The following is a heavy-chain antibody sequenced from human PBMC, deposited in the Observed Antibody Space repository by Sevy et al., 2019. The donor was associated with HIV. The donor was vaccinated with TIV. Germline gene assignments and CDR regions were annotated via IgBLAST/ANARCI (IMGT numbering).Heavy chain of an antibody. J-gene: IGHJ3*02. CDR3: ARAVPATDAFDI. CDR2: ISGLSNYI. V-gene: IGHV3-21*01. D-gene: IGHD6-19*01. CDR1: GFTFSSYP. Sequence: GGSLRLSCAASGFTFSSYPMHWVRQAPGKGLEWVSSISGLSNYIYYADSVKGRFSISRDNTKNPLYLQMNSLGGEDTAVFYCARAVPATDAFDIWGQGTLVTVSS.